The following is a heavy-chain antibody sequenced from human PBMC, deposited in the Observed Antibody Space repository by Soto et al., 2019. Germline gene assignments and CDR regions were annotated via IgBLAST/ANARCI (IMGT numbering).Heavy chain of an antibody. V-gene: IGHV4-59*01. J-gene: IGHJ4*02. CDR3: ARVRSNLFDY. D-gene: IGHD3-3*01. CDR2: IHYSGST. CDR1: GDSISTFY. Sequence: SETLSLTCTVAGDSISTFYWSWIRQPPGKGLEWIGYIHYSGSTNYNPSLKSQVIISVDTSKNQFSLKLSSVTAADTAVYFCARVRSNLFDYWGQGTLVTVSS.